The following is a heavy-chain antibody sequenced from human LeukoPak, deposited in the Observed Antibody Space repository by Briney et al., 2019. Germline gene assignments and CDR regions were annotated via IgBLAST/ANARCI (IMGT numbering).Heavy chain of an antibody. D-gene: IGHD1-26*01. CDR2: MYYSGYT. CDR3: AREFIVGSTIGAFDI. V-gene: IGHV4-59*01. J-gene: IGHJ3*02. Sequence: SETLSLTCTVSGGSISRYYWSWIRQPPGKGLEWIGYMYYSGYTNYNPSLKSRVTISVDTSKNQFSLKLSSVTAADTAVYYCAREFIVGSTIGAFDIWGQGTMVTVSS. CDR1: GGSISRYY.